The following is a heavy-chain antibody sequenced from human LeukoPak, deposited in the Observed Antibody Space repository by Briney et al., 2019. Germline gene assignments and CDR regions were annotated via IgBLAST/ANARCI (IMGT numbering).Heavy chain of an antibody. CDR3: AKGSRRYNYGPPYYFDY. CDR2: IRYDGSNK. V-gene: IGHV3-30*02. J-gene: IGHJ4*02. D-gene: IGHD5-18*01. Sequence: SGGSLRLSCAASGFTFSAYGMHWVRQAPGKGLEWVAFIRYDGSNKYYADSVKGRFTISRDNSKNTLYLHMNSLRAEDTAVYYRAKGSRRYNYGPPYYFDYWGQGTLVTVSS. CDR1: GFTFSAYG.